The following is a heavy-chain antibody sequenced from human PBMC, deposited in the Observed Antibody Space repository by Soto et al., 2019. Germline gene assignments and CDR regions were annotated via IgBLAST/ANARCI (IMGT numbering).Heavy chain of an antibody. Sequence: SGPTLVKPTQTLTLTCTFSGFSLSTSGVGVGWIRQPPGKALEWLALIYWDDDKRYSPSLKSRLTITKDTSKNQVVLTMTNMDPVDTATYYCAHNSPDPGIAAAGTFDFDYWGQGTLVTVSS. V-gene: IGHV2-5*02. CDR2: IYWDDDK. D-gene: IGHD6-13*01. CDR1: GFSLSTSGVG. CDR3: AHNSPDPGIAAAGTFDFDY. J-gene: IGHJ4*02.